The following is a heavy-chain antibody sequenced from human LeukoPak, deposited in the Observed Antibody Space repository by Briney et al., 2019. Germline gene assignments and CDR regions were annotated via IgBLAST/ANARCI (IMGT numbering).Heavy chain of an antibody. D-gene: IGHD2-15*01. V-gene: IGHV4-59*01. CDR3: ARVEPYCSGGSCYSAWFDP. CDR2: IYYSGST. Sequence: SETLSLTCAVSGGSISSYYWSWIRHPPGKGLEWIGYIYYSGSTNYNPSLKSRVTISVDTSKNQFSLKLSSVTAADTAVYYCARVEPYCSGGSCYSAWFDPWGQGTLVTVSS. CDR1: GGSISSYY. J-gene: IGHJ5*02.